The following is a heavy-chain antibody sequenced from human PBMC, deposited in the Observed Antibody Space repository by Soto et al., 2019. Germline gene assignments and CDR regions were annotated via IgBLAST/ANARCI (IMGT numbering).Heavy chain of an antibody. Sequence: PGGSLRLSCAASGFTFSSYAMSWVRQAPGKGLEWVSAISGSGGSTYYADSVKGRFTISRDNSKNTLYLQMNSLRAEDTAVYYCAKDLNSYTGYCSSTSCYGTNWFDPWGQGTLVTVSS. D-gene: IGHD2-2*01. CDR2: ISGSGGST. CDR3: AKDLNSYTGYCSSTSCYGTNWFDP. J-gene: IGHJ5*02. CDR1: GFTFSSYA. V-gene: IGHV3-23*01.